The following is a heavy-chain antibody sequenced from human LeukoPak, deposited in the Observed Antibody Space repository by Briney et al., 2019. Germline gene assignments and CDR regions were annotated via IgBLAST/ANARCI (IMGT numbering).Heavy chain of an antibody. Sequence: SQTLSLTCAISGDGVSSNSAAWNWIRQSPSRGLEWLGRTYYRSKWYNDYAVSVKSRITINADTSKNQFSLEVNSVTPEDTAVYYCTRATGGWFDPWGQGTLVTVSS. CDR3: TRATGGWFDP. CDR1: GDGVSSNSAA. CDR2: TYYRSKWYN. V-gene: IGHV6-1*01. D-gene: IGHD3-10*01. J-gene: IGHJ5*02.